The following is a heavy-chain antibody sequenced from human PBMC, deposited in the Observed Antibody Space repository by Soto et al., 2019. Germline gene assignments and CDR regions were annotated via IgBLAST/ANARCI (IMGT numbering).Heavy chain of an antibody. Sequence: GGSLRLSCAASGFTFSSYAMSWVRQAPGKGLERVSAISGSGGSTYYADSVKGRFTISRDNSKNTLYLQMNSLRAEDTAVYYCAKDEGYCSGGSCYSFDYWGQGTLVTVSS. CDR3: AKDEGYCSGGSCYSFDY. V-gene: IGHV3-23*01. J-gene: IGHJ4*02. D-gene: IGHD2-15*01. CDR2: ISGSGGST. CDR1: GFTFSSYA.